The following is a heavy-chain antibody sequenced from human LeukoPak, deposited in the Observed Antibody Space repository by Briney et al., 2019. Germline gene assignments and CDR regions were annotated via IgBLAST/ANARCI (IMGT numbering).Heavy chain of an antibody. D-gene: IGHD6-6*01. CDR1: GGSINSSSSYY. CDR3: ARDQLSSSSHWFDP. CDR2: IYYSGST. V-gene: IGHV4-61*01. J-gene: IGHJ5*02. Sequence: SETLSLTCTVSGGSINSSSSYYWTWIRQPPGKGLEWIGYIYYSGSTNYNPSLKSRVTISVDTSKNQFSLKLSSVTAADTAVYYCARDQLSSSSHWFDPWGQGTLVTVSS.